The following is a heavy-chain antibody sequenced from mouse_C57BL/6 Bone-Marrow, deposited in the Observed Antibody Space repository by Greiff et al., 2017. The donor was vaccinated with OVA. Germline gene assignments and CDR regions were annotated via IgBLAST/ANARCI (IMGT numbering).Heavy chain of an antibody. D-gene: IGHD1-1*01. CDR2: IYPGDGDT. J-gene: IGHJ4*01. V-gene: IGHV1-80*01. Sequence: QVQLQQSGAELVKPGASVKISCKASGYAFSSYWMNWVKQRPGKGLEWIGQIYPGDGDTNYNGKFKGKATLTADKSSSTAYMQLSSLTSEDSAVYVCARDPPPDYYGSNPCAMDYWGQGTSVTVSS. CDR3: ARDPPPDYYGSNPCAMDY. CDR1: GYAFSSYW.